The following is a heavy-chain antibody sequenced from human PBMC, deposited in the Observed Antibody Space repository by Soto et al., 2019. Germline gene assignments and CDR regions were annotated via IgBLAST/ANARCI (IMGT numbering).Heavy chain of an antibody. D-gene: IGHD1-26*01. Sequence: GGSLRLSCAASGFTFSSYAMSWVRQAPGKGLEWVSAISGSGGSTYYADSVKGRFTISRDNSKNTLYLQMNSLRAEDTAVYYCAKDGATGNYYYYYGMDVWDQGTTVTVSS. CDR3: AKDGATGNYYYYYGMDV. CDR2: ISGSGGST. CDR1: GFTFSSYA. J-gene: IGHJ6*02. V-gene: IGHV3-23*01.